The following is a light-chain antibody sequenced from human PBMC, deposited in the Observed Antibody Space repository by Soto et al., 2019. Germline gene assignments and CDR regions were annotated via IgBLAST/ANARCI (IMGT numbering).Light chain of an antibody. V-gene: IGKV3-11*01. CDR1: QRVSSY. Sequence: EIVLTQSPATLSLSPGERATLSCRASQRVSSYLAWYQQKPGQAPRLLISDAFNRATGIPARFSGSGSGTDFNLTISSLEPEDFAVYFFQQRSNWPITFGQGTRLEI. J-gene: IGKJ5*01. CDR2: DAF. CDR3: QQRSNWPIT.